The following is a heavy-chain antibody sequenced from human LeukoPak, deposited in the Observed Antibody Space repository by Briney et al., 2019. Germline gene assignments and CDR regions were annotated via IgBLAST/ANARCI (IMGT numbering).Heavy chain of an antibody. CDR3: ATQAYCGGDCYAPYYFDY. CDR1: GYTLTELS. CDR2: FDPEDGET. V-gene: IGHV1-24*01. D-gene: IGHD2-21*02. J-gene: IGHJ4*02. Sequence: ASVKVSCTVSGYTLTELSMHWVRQAPGKGLEWMGGFDPEDGETIYAQKFQGRVTMTEDTSTDTAYMELSSLRSEDTAVYYCATQAYCGGDCYAPYYFDYWGQGTLVTVSS.